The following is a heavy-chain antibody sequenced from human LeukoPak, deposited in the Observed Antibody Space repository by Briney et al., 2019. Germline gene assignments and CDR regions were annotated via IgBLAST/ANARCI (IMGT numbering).Heavy chain of an antibody. CDR2: INLSGGST. V-gene: IGHV1-46*01. CDR3: ARDLDYGEKSEDY. D-gene: IGHD4/OR15-4a*01. Sequence: GASVKVSCKASGFTFINYYMHWVRQAPGQGLEWLGIINLSGGSTHYPQKSQDRVTMTRDTSTSTVYMELSSLRSEDTAVYYCARDLDYGEKSEDYWGQGTLVTVSS. CDR1: GFTFINYY. J-gene: IGHJ4*02.